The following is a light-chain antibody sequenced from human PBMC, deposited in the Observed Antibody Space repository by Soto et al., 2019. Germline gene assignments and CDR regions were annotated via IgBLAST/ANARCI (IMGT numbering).Light chain of an antibody. CDR2: GNN. J-gene: IGLJ2*01. CDR3: QSYDSSLSAHVV. Sequence: QSVLTQPPSVSGAPGQRVTISCTGSSSNIGAGYDVYWYQQLPGTAPKLLIYGNNNRPSGVPDRFSGSKSGTSASLAITGLQAEDEADYYCQSYDSSLSAHVVFGGGTKLTVL. CDR1: SSNIGAGYD. V-gene: IGLV1-40*01.